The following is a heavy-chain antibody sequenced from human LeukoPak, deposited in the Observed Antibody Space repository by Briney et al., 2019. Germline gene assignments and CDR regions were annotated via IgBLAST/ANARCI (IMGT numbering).Heavy chain of an antibody. J-gene: IGHJ4*02. CDR3: ARESPQRSGYSYPH. Sequence: ASVKVSCKASGYTFTSYAVHWLRQAPGQRLEWMGWINAGNGNTEYSQKFQGRVTITRDTSVSTAYMELSSLRSEDTAVYYCARESPQRSGYSYPHWGQGTLVTVSS. CDR2: INAGNGNT. CDR1: GYTFTSYA. D-gene: IGHD5-18*01. V-gene: IGHV1-3*01.